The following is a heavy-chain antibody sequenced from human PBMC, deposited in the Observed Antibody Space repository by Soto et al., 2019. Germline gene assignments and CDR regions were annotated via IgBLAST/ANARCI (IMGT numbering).Heavy chain of an antibody. CDR2: INYSGST. V-gene: IGHV4-34*01. CDR3: ARRNYFYGMDV. CDR1: GGSFSGYY. J-gene: IGHJ6*02. Sequence: PSETLSLTCAVSGGSFSGYYWGWVRQPPGKGLEWVGEINYSGSTNYNPSLKRRVTISVDTSKNQVSLKVTSVTAADTAMYYCARRNYFYGMDVWGQGTTVTVSS.